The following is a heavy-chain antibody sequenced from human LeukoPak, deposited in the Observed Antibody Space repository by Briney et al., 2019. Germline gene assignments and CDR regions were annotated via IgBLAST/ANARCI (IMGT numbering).Heavy chain of an antibody. J-gene: IGHJ4*02. CDR3: ARDLLLGYFDWLSINY. CDR2: ISAYNGNT. D-gene: IGHD3-9*01. CDR1: GYTFTSYG. Sequence: GASVKVSCKASGYTFTSYGISWVRQAPGQGLEWMGWISAYNGNTNYAQKLQGRVTMTTDTSTSTAHMELRSLRSDDTAVYYCARDLLLGYFDWLSINYWGQGTLVTVSS. V-gene: IGHV1-18*01.